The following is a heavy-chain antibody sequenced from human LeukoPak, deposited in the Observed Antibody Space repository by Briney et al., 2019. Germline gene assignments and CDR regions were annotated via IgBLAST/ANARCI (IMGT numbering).Heavy chain of an antibody. CDR1: GFTFSSYW. CDR3: ARDREVLLWFGESPWYFDY. D-gene: IGHD3-10*01. J-gene: IGHJ4*02. V-gene: IGHV3-7*01. CDR2: IKQDGSEK. Sequence: GGSLRLSCAASGFTFSSYWMSWVRQAPGKGLEWVANIKQDGSEKYYVDSVKGRFTISRDNAKNSLYLQMNSLRAEDTAVYYCARDREVLLWFGESPWYFDYWGQGTLVTVSS.